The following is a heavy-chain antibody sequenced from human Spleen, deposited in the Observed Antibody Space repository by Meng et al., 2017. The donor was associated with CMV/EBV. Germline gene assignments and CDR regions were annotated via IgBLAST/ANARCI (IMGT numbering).Heavy chain of an antibody. CDR1: GFTFGDYA. CDR3: TRDRIGSPD. D-gene: IGHD1-26*01. J-gene: IGHJ4*02. CDR2: IRSKAYGGTT. Sequence: GESLKISCTASGFTFGDYAMSWVRQAPGKGLEWVGFIRSKAYGGTTEYAASVKGRFTISRDDSKSIAYLKMSNLRVEDTALYYCTRDRIGSPDWGQGTLVTVSS. V-gene: IGHV3-49*04.